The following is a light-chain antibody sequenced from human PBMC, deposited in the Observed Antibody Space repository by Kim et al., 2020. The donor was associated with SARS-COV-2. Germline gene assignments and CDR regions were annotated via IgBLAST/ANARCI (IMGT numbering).Light chain of an antibody. J-gene: IGLJ2*01. Sequence: QLVLTQSPSASASLGASVKLTCTLSSGHSYYAIAWHQQQPEKGPRYLMNLKSDGSHSKGDGIPDRFSGSSSGAERYLTISSLQSEDEADYYCQTWGTGMVFGGGTKLTVL. V-gene: IGLV4-69*01. CDR3: QTWGTGMV. CDR1: SGHSYYA. CDR2: LKSDGSH.